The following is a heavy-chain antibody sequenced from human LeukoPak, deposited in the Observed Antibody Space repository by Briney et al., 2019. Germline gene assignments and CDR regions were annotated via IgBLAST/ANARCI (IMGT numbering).Heavy chain of an antibody. J-gene: IGHJ5*02. Sequence: GASVKLSCKASGYTFTSYGISWVRQAPGQGLEWMGWISAYNGNTNYAQKLQGRVTMTTDTSTSTAYMELRSLRSDDTAVYYCARFRDSSSVVWFDPWGQGTLVTVSS. CDR2: ISAYNGNT. CDR3: ARFRDSSSVVWFDP. V-gene: IGHV1-18*01. CDR1: GYTFTSYG. D-gene: IGHD2-21*01.